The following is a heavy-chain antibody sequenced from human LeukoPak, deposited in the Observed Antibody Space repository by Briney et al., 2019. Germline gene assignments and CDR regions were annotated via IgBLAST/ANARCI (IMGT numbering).Heavy chain of an antibody. J-gene: IGHJ3*02. CDR1: GGTFSSYA. Sequence: ASVKLSCKASGGTFSSYAISWVRQAPGQGLEWMGEIIPIFGTANYAQKFQGRVTITADESTSTAYMELSSLRSEDTAVYYGSQYYGDYGSTAFDIWGQGTMVTVSS. V-gene: IGHV1-69*13. CDR2: IIPIFGTA. D-gene: IGHD4-17*01. CDR3: SQYYGDYGSTAFDI.